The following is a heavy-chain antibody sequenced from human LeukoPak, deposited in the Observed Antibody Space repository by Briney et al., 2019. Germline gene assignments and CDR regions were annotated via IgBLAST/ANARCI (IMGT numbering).Heavy chain of an antibody. J-gene: IGHJ5*02. CDR2: INHSGST. D-gene: IGHD6-13*01. V-gene: IGHV4-34*01. Sequence: SETLSLTCAVYGGSFSGYYWSWIRQPPGKGLEWIGEINHSGSTNYNPSLKSRVTISVDTSKNQFSLKLSSVTAADTAVYYCANSIAAAAPNWFDPWGQGTLVTVSS. CDR3: ANSIAAAAPNWFDP. CDR1: GGSFSGYY.